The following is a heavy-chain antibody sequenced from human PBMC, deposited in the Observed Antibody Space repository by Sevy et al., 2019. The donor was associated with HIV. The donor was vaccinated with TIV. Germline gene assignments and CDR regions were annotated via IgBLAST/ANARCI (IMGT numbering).Heavy chain of an antibody. CDR3: ARDVPMIVSERDGESFDY. Sequence: ASVKVSCKASGYTFTSYGISWVRQAPGQGLEWMGWISAYNGNTNYAQMLQGRVTMTTDTSTSTAYMELRSLRSDDTAVYYCARDVPMIVSERDGESFDYWGQGTLVTVSS. J-gene: IGHJ4*02. CDR1: GYTFTSYG. D-gene: IGHD3-22*01. CDR2: ISAYNGNT. V-gene: IGHV1-18*01.